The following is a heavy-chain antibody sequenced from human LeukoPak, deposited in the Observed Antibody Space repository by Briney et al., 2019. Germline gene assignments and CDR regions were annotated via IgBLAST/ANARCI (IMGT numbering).Heavy chain of an antibody. CDR3: ATGKYYDILTGYKGDYYGMDV. V-gene: IGHV1-24*01. CDR2: FDPEDGET. D-gene: IGHD3-9*01. J-gene: IGHJ6*04. Sequence: GASVKVSCKVSGYTLTELSMHWVRQAPGKGLEWMGGFDPEDGETIYAQRFQGRVTMTEDTSTDTAYMELSSLRSEDTAVYNCATGKYYDILTGYKGDYYGMDVWGKGTTVTVSS. CDR1: GYTLTELS.